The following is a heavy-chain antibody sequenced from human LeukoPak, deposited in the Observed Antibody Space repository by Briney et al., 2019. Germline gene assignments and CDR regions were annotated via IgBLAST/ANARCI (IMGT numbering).Heavy chain of an antibody. V-gene: IGHV3-74*01. CDR3: ARDLSTWSSSLDR. D-gene: IGHD6-13*01. J-gene: IGHJ5*02. CDR1: GFTFSSYW. CDR2: INSDGSST. Sequence: PGGSLRLSCAASGFTFSSYWMHWVRQAPGEGLVWVSRINSDGSSTNYADSVKGRFTISRDNAKNTLFLQMNSLRAEDTAVYYCARDLSTWSSSLDRWGQGTLVTVSS.